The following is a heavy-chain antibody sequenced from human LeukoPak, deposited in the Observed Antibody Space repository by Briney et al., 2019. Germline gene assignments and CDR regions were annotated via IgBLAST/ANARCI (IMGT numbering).Heavy chain of an antibody. J-gene: IGHJ4*02. D-gene: IGHD3-16*01. V-gene: IGHV3-30*02. CDR1: GFTFSSYG. CDR2: IRYDGSDK. CDR3: AKDSNPYRFNPVFDH. Sequence: GGSLRLSCAASGFTFSSYGMHWVRQAPGKGLEWVAFIRYDGSDKYYADSVKGRFTISRDNSKNTLYLQMNSLRAEDTAVYYCAKDSNPYRFNPVFDHWGQGTLVTVSS.